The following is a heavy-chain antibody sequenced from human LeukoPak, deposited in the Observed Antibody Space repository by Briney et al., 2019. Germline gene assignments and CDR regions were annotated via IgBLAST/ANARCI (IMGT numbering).Heavy chain of an antibody. CDR1: GFAFSTYW. Sequence: GGSLRLSCAASGFAFSTYWMHWVRQAPGKGLEWVSSISSSSSYIYYADSVKGRFTISRDNAKNSLYLQMNSLRAEDTAVYYCARGYCSSTSCTFEFDYWGQGTLVTVSS. CDR2: ISSSSSYI. CDR3: ARGYCSSTSCTFEFDY. D-gene: IGHD2-2*01. J-gene: IGHJ4*02. V-gene: IGHV3-21*01.